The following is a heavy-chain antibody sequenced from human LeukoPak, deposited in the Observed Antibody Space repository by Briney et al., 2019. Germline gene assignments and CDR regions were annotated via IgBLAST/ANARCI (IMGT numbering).Heavy chain of an antibody. V-gene: IGHV3-74*01. CDR2: IDTDGSDT. Sequence: GGSLRLSCVASGFAFNSYWMHWVRQAPGKGLVWVSRIDTDGSDTTHAVSVKGRFTISRDNAKNTMYLQMNSLRAEDTAVYYCTRLGGSCSVDHWGQGTLVTVSS. CDR3: TRLGGSCSVDH. J-gene: IGHJ4*02. CDR1: GFAFNSYW. D-gene: IGHD2-15*01.